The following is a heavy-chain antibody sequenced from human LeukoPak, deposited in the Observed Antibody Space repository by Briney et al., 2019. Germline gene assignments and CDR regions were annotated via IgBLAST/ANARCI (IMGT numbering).Heavy chain of an antibody. Sequence: PSETLSLTCTVSGGSISSSSYYWGWIRQPPGKGLEWIGSIYYSGSTYYNPSLKSRVTISVDTSKNQFSLKLSSVTAADTAVYYCARRGEWLLPTPAGYNWFDPWGQGTLVTVSS. J-gene: IGHJ5*02. V-gene: IGHV4-39*01. CDR2: IYYSGST. CDR3: ARRGEWLLPTPAGYNWFDP. D-gene: IGHD3-22*01. CDR1: GGSISSSSYY.